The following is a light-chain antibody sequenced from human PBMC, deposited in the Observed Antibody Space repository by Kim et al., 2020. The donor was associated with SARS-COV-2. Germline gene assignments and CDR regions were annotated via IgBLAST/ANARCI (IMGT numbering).Light chain of an antibody. Sequence: ASVGDRVTITCRARQSITSYLSSYLQRPGKAPKVLIYAASSLEGGVPPRFSGGGSGTDFTLTISSLHPEGFATHYCQQSYSAPWTFGQGTKVDIK. V-gene: IGKV1-39*01. J-gene: IGKJ1*01. CDR1: QSITSY. CDR2: AAS. CDR3: QQSYSAPWT.